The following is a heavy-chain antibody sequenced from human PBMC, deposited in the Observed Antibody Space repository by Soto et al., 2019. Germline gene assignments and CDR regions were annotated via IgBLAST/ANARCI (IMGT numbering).Heavy chain of an antibody. Sequence: EVQLLESGGGLVQPGGSLRLSCAASGFNFPAYAMNWVRQAPGKGLQWVSGLVGSGADKNYADSVRGRFTVSRDNSRNTLYLQTNRLRDVDTAVYYCAKYLIANNGVWEPFDMCVRGTQVTVSS. CDR1: GFNFPAYA. J-gene: IGHJ3*02. CDR3: AKYLIANNGVWEPFDM. V-gene: IGHV3-23*01. CDR2: LVGSGADK. D-gene: IGHD2-8*01.